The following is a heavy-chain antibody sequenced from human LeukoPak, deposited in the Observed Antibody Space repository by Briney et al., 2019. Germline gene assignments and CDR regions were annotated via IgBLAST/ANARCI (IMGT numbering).Heavy chain of an antibody. D-gene: IGHD2-21*01. V-gene: IGHV4-59*01. CDR1: GGSISSYY. Sequence: SETLSLTCTVSGGSISSYYWSWIRQPPGKGLEWIGYIYYSGSTNYNPSLKSRVTISVDTSKNQFSLKLSSVTAADTAVYYCARAYCGGECYSVQRGYYYYMDVWGKGTTVTVSS. CDR2: IYYSGST. J-gene: IGHJ6*03. CDR3: ARAYCGGECYSVQRGYYYYMDV.